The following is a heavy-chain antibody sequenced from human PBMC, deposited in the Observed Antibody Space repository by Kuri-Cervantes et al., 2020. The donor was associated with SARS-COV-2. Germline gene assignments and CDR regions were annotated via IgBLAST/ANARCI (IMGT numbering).Heavy chain of an antibody. Sequence: GGSLRLSCPASGFIFSDYYMTWIRQAPGKGLEWVSNIGPSGTTKYYADSVKGRFTISRDNAKNSLYMQKSSLRAEDTAVYYCARDLRLGKSLDYWGQGTLVTVSS. CDR1: GFIFSDYY. J-gene: IGHJ4*02. V-gene: IGHV3-11*04. CDR3: ARDLRLGKSLDY. CDR2: IGPSGTTK. D-gene: IGHD7-27*01.